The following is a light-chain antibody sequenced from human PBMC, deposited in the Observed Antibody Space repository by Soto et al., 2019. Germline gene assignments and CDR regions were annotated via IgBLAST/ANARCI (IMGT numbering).Light chain of an antibody. J-gene: IGKJ4*01. Sequence: IGLKQSPGTLSLSPGERATLSCRASQSVGSSYLAWYQQKPGQAPRLLIYGASSRATGIPDRFSGSGSGTDFTLTISRLEPEDFAVYYCQQYGSSPLTFGGGTKVDI. V-gene: IGKV3-20*01. CDR2: GAS. CDR1: QSVGSSY. CDR3: QQYGSSPLT.